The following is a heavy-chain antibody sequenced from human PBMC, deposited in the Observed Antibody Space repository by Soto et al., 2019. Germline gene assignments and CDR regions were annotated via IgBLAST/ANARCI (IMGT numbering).Heavy chain of an antibody. CDR2: TYYRSKWYS. J-gene: IGHJ4*02. V-gene: IGHV6-1*01. CDR1: GDSVSSTSTA. Sequence: SQTLSLTCVISGDSVSSTSTAWSWIRQSPSRGLEWLGRTYYRSKWYSDYAVSMKSRITINPDTSKNQFSLQLNSVTPDDTAVYYCARGSYYSGWVWGQGTLVTVSS. D-gene: IGHD6-19*01. CDR3: ARGSYYSGWV.